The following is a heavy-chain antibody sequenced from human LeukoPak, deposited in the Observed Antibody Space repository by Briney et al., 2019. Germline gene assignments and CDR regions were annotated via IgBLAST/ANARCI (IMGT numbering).Heavy chain of an antibody. D-gene: IGHD2-2*01. CDR1: GGSFSGYY. Sequence: SETLSLTCAVYGGSFSGYYWSWIRQPPGKGLEWIGYIYYSGSTYYNPSLKSRVTISVDTSKNQFSLKLSSVTAADTAVYYCARDTHCSSTSCYGGDAFDIWGQGTMVTVSS. CDR3: ARDTHCSSTSCYGGDAFDI. J-gene: IGHJ3*02. V-gene: IGHV4-30-4*01. CDR2: IYYSGST.